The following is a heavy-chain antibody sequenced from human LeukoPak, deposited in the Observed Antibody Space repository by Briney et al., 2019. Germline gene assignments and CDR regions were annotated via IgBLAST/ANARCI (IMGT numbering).Heavy chain of an antibody. Sequence: GGSLRLSCAVSGFTFSDHYMDWVRQAPGKGLEWVGRTRNKANSYTTNYAASVRGRFTISRDDSKNSLSLQMNSLTTEDTAVYYCARGSSSSYHYGMDVWGQGTTVIVSS. CDR2: TRNKANSYTT. CDR3: ARGSSSSYHYGMDV. J-gene: IGHJ6*02. V-gene: IGHV3-72*01. CDR1: GFTFSDHY. D-gene: IGHD6-6*01.